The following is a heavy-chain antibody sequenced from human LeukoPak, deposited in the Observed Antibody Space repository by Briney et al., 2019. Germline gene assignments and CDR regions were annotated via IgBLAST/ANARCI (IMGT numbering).Heavy chain of an antibody. Sequence: PSETLSLTCAVYGGSFSGYYWSWIRQPPGTGLEWIGEINHSGSTDYNPSLKSRVTISVDTSKNQFSLKLSSVTAADTAVYYCAPARPTTYYYYYYMDVWGKGTTVTVSS. CDR1: GGSFSGYY. V-gene: IGHV4-34*01. CDR2: INHSGST. D-gene: IGHD6-6*01. CDR3: APARPTTYYYYYYMDV. J-gene: IGHJ6*03.